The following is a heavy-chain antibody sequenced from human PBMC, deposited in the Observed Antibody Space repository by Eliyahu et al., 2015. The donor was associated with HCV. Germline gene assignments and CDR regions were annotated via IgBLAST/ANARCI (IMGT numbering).Heavy chain of an antibody. CDR3: PREAVFGVADF. V-gene: IGHV6-1*01. Sequence: QVQLQQSGPGLVKPSQTLSPXCVISGDSVPSNSAAWSWXRQSPSRGLEWLGRTYYRSKWYTDYSVYVQSRITIKPDTSRNQFSLQLTSVTPEDTAVYYCPREAVFGVADFWGQGTLVTVSS. CDR2: TYYRSKWYT. CDR1: GDSVPSNSAA. J-gene: IGHJ4*02. D-gene: IGHD3-3*01.